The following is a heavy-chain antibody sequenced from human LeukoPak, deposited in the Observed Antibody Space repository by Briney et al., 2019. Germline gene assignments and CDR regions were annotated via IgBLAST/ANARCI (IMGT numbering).Heavy chain of an antibody. Sequence: PGGSLRLSCAASGFTFSNYAMSWVRQTPGKGLEWVSGINWNGGSTGYADSVKGRFTISRDNVKNSLYLQMNSLRAEDTALYYCARAPLISSRGWNYGTTDQDYWGQGTLVTVSS. CDR1: GFTFSNYA. CDR3: ARAPLISSRGWNYGTTDQDY. D-gene: IGHD1-14*01. CDR2: INWNGGST. V-gene: IGHV3-20*04. J-gene: IGHJ4*02.